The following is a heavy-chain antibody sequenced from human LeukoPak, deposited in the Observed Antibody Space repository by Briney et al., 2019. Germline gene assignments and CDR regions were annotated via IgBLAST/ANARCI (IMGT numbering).Heavy chain of an antibody. D-gene: IGHD3-22*01. CDR1: GFSFTSYP. Sequence: GGSLRLSCAASGFSFTSYPMHWVRQAPGKGLDWVALISHNGINDYYADSVKGRFTISRDNSKNTLYLLMDSLRVEDTAVYHCAKTNGYYDYWGRGTLVTVSS. CDR2: ISHNGIND. J-gene: IGHJ4*02. CDR3: AKTNGYYDY. V-gene: IGHV3-30*04.